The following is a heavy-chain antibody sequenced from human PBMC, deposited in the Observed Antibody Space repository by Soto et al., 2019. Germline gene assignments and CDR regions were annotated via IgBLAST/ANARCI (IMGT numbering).Heavy chain of an antibody. J-gene: IGHJ4*02. V-gene: IGHV3-23*01. CDR2: ISQTGANT. CDR3: ATEGAKTPWNFDF. Sequence: LRLSCLASGFTFASCGMNWVRQAPGKGLEWVAGISQTGANTYYADSVRGRFIISRDNSRNTVSLEMNSLRGEDSALYYCATEGAKTPWNFDFWGQGXKVTVYS. CDR1: GFTFASCG. D-gene: IGHD1-26*01.